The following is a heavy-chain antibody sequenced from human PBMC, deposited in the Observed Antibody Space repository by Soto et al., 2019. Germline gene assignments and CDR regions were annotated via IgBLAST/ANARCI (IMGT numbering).Heavy chain of an antibody. V-gene: IGHV2-5*02. CDR2: LYWDDDE. CDR1: GFSLTTSGVG. J-gene: IGHJ4*02. CDR3: AHAGVISTFDY. D-gene: IGHD3-3*01. Sequence: SCPTLVNPTQTLTLTCTFSGFSLTTSGVGVGWIRQPPGKALEWLALLYWDDDERYSPSLKSRLTITKDTSKKQVVLTMINVDPVDSAKYYCAHAGVISTFDYWGPGTLVT.